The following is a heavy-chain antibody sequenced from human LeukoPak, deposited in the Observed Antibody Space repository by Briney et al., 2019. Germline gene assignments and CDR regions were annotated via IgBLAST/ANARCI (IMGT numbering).Heavy chain of an antibody. CDR3: ARRGAVSGGSDY. Sequence: PGGSLRLSCAASGFTFSSYAMHRVRQAPGKGLEYVSVISSNGGSTYYANSVKGRFTISRDNSKNTLYLQMGSLRAEDMAVYYCARRGAVSGGSDYWGQGTLVTVSS. CDR2: ISSNGGST. J-gene: IGHJ4*02. CDR1: GFTFSSYA. V-gene: IGHV3-64*01. D-gene: IGHD3-16*01.